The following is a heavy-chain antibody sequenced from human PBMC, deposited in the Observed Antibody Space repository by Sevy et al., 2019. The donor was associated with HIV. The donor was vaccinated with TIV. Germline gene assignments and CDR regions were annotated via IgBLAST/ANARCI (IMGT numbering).Heavy chain of an antibody. CDR3: ARDRLGITISAEWGGGMDV. D-gene: IGHD3-3*01. CDR2: IRYDGSNK. V-gene: IGHV3-33*01. CDR1: GFTLSSYG. Sequence: GGSLILSCAASGFTLSSYGMHWVRHAPGKGLEWVAVIRYDGSNKYYADSVKGRFTISRDNSKNTLYLQMNSLRAEDTAVYYCARDRLGITISAEWGGGMDVWGQGTTVTVSS. J-gene: IGHJ6*02.